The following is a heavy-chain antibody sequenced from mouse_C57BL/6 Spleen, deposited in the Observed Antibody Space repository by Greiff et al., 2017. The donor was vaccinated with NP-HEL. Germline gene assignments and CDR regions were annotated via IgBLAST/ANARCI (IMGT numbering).Heavy chain of an antibody. D-gene: IGHD3-2*02. CDR3: AREGYPRGDY. J-gene: IGHJ4*01. V-gene: IGHV3-6*01. CDR2: ISYDGSN. Sequence: EVQLQESGPGLVKPSQSLSLTCSVTGYSITSGYYWNWIRQFPGNKLEWMGYISYDGSNKYNPSLKNRISITRDTSKNQFFLKLNSVTNEDTATYYGAREGYPRGDYWGQGTSVTVSS. CDR1: GYSITSGYY.